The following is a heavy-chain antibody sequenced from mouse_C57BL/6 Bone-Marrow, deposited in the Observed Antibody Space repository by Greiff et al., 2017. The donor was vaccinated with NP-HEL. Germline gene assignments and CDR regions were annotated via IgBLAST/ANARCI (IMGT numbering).Heavy chain of an antibody. CDR1: GYSITSGYY. CDR3: AREKTTVVAPFDY. J-gene: IGHJ2*01. CDR2: ISDDGSN. V-gene: IGHV3-6*01. D-gene: IGHD1-1*01. Sequence: ESGHGLVKPSQSLSLTCSVTGYSITSGYYWNWLRQFPGKKLEWMGYISDDGSNNYNPSLKNRISITRDTSKNQFFLKLNSVTTEDTATYYCAREKTTVVAPFDYWGQGTTLTVSA.